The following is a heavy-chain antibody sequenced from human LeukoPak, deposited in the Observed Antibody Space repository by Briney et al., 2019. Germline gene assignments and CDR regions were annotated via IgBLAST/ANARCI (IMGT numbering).Heavy chain of an antibody. Sequence: ASVKVSCKASGYTFTSYAMHWVRQAPGQRLEWMGWINAGSGNTKYSQKFQGRVTITRDTSASTAYMELSSLRSEDTAVYYCARLITFGGVIVFDYWGQGTLVTVSS. CDR2: INAGSGNT. CDR3: ARLITFGGVIVFDY. J-gene: IGHJ4*02. CDR1: GYTFTSYA. V-gene: IGHV1-3*01. D-gene: IGHD3-16*02.